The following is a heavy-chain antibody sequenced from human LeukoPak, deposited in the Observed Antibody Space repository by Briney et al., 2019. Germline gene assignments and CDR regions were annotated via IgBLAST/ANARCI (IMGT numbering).Heavy chain of an antibody. V-gene: IGHV3-23*01. CDR3: ARGTYYNTLTGFRGRILGLDY. J-gene: IGHJ4*02. CDR2: ISGSGGST. CDR1: GFTFSSYA. D-gene: IGHD3-9*01. Sequence: GGSLRLSCATSGFTFSSYAMSWVRQAPGKGLEWVSAISGSGGSTYYADSVKGRFTISRDNSKNTLYLQMNSLRAEDTAIYYCARGTYYNTLTGFRGRILGLDYWGQGTLVTVSS.